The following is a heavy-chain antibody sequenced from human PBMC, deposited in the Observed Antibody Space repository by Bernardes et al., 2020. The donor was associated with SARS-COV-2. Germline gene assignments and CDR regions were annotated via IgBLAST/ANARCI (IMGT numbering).Heavy chain of an antibody. Sequence: ASVKVSCKASGYTFTSYDINWVRQATGQGLEWMGWMNPSSGNTGYAQKFQGRVTMTRNTSISTAYMELSSLRSEDTAVYYCARAMKVPRGRFALWFDPWGQGTLVTVSS. J-gene: IGHJ5*02. CDR3: ARAMKVPRGRFALWFDP. CDR1: GYTFTSYD. V-gene: IGHV1-8*01. CDR2: MNPSSGNT. D-gene: IGHD2-2*01.